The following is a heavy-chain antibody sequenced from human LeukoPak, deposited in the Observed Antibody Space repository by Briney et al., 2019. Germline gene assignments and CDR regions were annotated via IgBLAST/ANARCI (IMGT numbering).Heavy chain of an antibody. CDR3: AGDQGCSGTPFDP. J-gene: IGHJ5*02. CDR2: IWYDGTNK. V-gene: IGHV3-33*01. CDR1: GFTFSSYG. Sequence: GRSLRLSCAASGFTFSSYGMHWVRQAPGKGLEWVAVIWYDGTNKYYADSVKGRFTISRDNSKNTLYLQMNSLRAVDTAVYYCAGDQGCSGTPFDPWGQGTLVTVSS. D-gene: IGHD5-12*01.